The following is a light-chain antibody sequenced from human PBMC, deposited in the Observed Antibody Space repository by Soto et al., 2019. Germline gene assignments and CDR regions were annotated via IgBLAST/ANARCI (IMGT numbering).Light chain of an antibody. J-gene: IGLJ3*02. V-gene: IGLV4-69*01. CDR3: QTWGTGINWV. CDR2: LNSDGSH. CDR1: SGHSSYA. Sequence: QTVVTQSPSASASLGASVKLTCTLSSGHSSYAIAWHQQLPEKGPRYLMKLNSDGSHSKGDGIPDRFSGSSSGAERYLTIASLQSEDEADYYCQTWGTGINWVFGGGTKGTVL.